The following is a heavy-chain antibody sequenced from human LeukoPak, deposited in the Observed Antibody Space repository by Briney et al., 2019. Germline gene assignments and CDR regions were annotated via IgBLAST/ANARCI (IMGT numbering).Heavy chain of an antibody. V-gene: IGHV4-59*01. D-gene: IGHD1-26*01. CDR2: FSYSGST. CDR3: ARMYSGTSYYFDF. Sequence: SETLSLTCSVSGVSISDYHWIWIRQPPARGLEWMGYFSYSGSTRYNPSLKGRVTMSVDTSKNQFSLRLISVAAADTAVYYCARMYSGTSYYFDFWGQGTLVTVSS. CDR1: GVSISDYH. J-gene: IGHJ4*02.